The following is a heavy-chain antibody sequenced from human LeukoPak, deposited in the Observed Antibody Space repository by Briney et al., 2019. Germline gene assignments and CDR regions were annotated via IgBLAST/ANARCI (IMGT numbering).Heavy chain of an antibody. D-gene: IGHD3-22*01. CDR1: GGSISSGDYY. V-gene: IGHV4-30-4*01. CDR3: ARAYYDSSGYYYYYGMDV. CDR2: IYYSGST. J-gene: IGHJ6*02. Sequence: SETLSLTCTVPGGSISSGDYYWSWIRQPPGKGLEWIGYIYYSGSTYYNPSLKSRVTISVDTSKNQFSLKLSSVTAADTAVYYCARAYYDSSGYYYYYGMDVWGQGTTVTVSS.